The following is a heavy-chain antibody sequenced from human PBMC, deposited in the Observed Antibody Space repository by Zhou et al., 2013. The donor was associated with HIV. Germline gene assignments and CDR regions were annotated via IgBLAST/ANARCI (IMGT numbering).Heavy chain of an antibody. J-gene: IGHJ6*02. CDR1: GYSISSGYY. CDR3: ARDGYGSALTVYYYGMDV. D-gene: IGHD3-10*01. Sequence: QVQLQESGPGLVKPSETLSLTCAVSGYSISSGYYWGWIRQPPGKGLEWIGSIYHSGSTYYNPSLKSRVTISVDTSKNQFSLKLSSVTAADTAVYYCARDGYGSALTVYYYGMDVWGQGPRSPSP. V-gene: IGHV4-38-2*02. CDR2: IYHSGST.